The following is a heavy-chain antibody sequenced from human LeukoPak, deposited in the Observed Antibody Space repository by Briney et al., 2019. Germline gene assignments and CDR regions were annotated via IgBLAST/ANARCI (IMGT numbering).Heavy chain of an antibody. CDR2: IKPDGTET. D-gene: IGHD4-11*01. Sequence: GGSLRLSCAASGFTFTNFWMSWVRQAPGKGLEWVAIIKPDGTETFYVDSVKGRFTISRDNGKNSLYLQMNSLRVDDTAVYYCTTSYIDWGQGTLVTVSS. J-gene: IGHJ4*02. CDR3: TTSYID. V-gene: IGHV3-7*01. CDR1: GFTFTNFW.